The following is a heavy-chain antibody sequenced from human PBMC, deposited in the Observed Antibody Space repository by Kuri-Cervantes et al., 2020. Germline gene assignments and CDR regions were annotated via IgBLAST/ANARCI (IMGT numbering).Heavy chain of an antibody. CDR1: GFTFSDYY. CDR3: ARDALNLVPPNWFDP. CDR2: ISSSSSYI. D-gene: IGHD6-13*01. J-gene: IGHJ5*02. V-gene: IGHV3-21*04. Sequence: GESLKISCAASGFTFSDYYMNWVRQAPGKGLEWVSSISSSSSYIYYADSVKGRFIISRDNAKNFLYLQMNSLRAEDTALYYCARDALNLVPPNWFDPWGQGTLVTVSS.